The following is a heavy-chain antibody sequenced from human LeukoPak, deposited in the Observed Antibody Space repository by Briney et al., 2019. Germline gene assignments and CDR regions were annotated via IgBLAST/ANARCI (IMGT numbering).Heavy chain of an antibody. CDR3: VLGAYWNDDKNAFHI. Sequence: GGSLRLSCAASGLTFSSYDIHWIRQAPVKGLEWVSSIGATGDTYYTVSVKGRFTISREGAKKSVYLQMSSLSAGDTAVYFCVLGAYWNDDKNAFHIWGPGTMVTVSS. V-gene: IGHV3-13*01. D-gene: IGHD1-1*01. CDR2: IGATGDT. CDR1: GLTFSSYD. J-gene: IGHJ3*02.